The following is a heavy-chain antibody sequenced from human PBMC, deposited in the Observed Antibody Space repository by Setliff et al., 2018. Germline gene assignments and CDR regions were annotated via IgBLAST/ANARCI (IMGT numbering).Heavy chain of an antibody. CDR2: SIPISRTT. Sequence: EASVKVSCKTSGGTFNSYGIDWVRQAPGQGLEWMGRSIPISRTTKYARKFQDRVTITADESTSTAYMELSSLRSEDTAVYYCASSRDYNFWSGYYSPLDYWGQGTLVTVSS. CDR3: ASSRDYNFWSGYYSPLDY. J-gene: IGHJ4*02. CDR1: GGTFNSYG. V-gene: IGHV1-69*13. D-gene: IGHD3-3*01.